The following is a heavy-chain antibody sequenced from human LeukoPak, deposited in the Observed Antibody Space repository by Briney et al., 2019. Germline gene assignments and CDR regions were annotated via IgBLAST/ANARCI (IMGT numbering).Heavy chain of an antibody. CDR3: ARFVLEGWFDP. J-gene: IGHJ5*02. CDR2: ISAYNGNT. D-gene: IGHD3-16*02. CDR1: GYTFTSYG. V-gene: IGHV1-18*01. Sequence: AASVKVSCKASGYTFTSYGISWVRQAPGQGLEWMGWISAYNGNTNYAQKLQGRVTMTTDTSTSTAYMELRSLRPDDTAVYYCARFVLEGWFDPWGQGTLVTVSS.